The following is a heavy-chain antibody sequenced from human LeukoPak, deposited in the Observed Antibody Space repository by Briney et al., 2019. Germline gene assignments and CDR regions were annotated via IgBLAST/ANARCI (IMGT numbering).Heavy chain of an antibody. CDR2: IIPIFGTA. CDR3: ARDYGDLGGYFDY. D-gene: IGHD4-17*01. Sequence: ASVNVSCKASGGTFSSYAISWVRQAPGQGLEWMGGIIPIFGTANYAQKFQGRVTITADESTSTAYMELSSLRSEDTAVYYCARDYGDLGGYFDYWGQGTLVTVSS. CDR1: GGTFSSYA. V-gene: IGHV1-69*13. J-gene: IGHJ4*02.